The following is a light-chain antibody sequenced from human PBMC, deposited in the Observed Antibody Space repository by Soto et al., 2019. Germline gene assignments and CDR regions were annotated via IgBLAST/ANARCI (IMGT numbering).Light chain of an antibody. CDR3: QQYGSSPLT. Sequence: IVMTQSAAIRSMSHGARVTLCCRASQSVGNYLAWYQQKPGQAPRLLIYGASSRATGIPDRFSGSGSGTDFTLTISRLEPEDFAVYYCQQYGSSPLTFGGGTKVDIK. V-gene: IGKV3-20*01. CDR1: QSVGNY. J-gene: IGKJ4*01. CDR2: GAS.